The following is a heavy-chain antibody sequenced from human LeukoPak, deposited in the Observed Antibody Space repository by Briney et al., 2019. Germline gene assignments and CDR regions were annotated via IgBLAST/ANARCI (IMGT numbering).Heavy chain of an antibody. D-gene: IGHD2-21*02. Sequence: PSETLSLTCTVSGGSISSYYWSWIRQPPGEGREWIGYIYYSGSTNYNPSLKSRVTISVDTSKNQFSLKLSSVTAADTAVYYCARHCGGDCYWPRFDPWGQGTLVTVSS. V-gene: IGHV4-59*08. CDR1: GGSISSYY. J-gene: IGHJ5*02. CDR2: IYYSGST. CDR3: ARHCGGDCYWPRFDP.